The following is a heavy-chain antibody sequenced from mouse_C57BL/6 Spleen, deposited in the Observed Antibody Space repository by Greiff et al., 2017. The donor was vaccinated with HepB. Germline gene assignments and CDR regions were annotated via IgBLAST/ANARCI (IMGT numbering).Heavy chain of an antibody. CDR3: ASLPIYYYGSGYWYFDV. CDR2: IRNKANGYTT. Sequence: EVMLVESGGGLVQPGGSLSLSCAASGFTFTDYYMSWVRQTPGKALEWLGFIRNKANGYTTEYSASVKGRFTISRDNSQSILYLQMNALRAEDCATDYCASLPIYYYGSGYWYFDVWGTGTTVTVSS. V-gene: IGHV7-3*01. D-gene: IGHD1-1*01. CDR1: GFTFTDYY. J-gene: IGHJ1*03.